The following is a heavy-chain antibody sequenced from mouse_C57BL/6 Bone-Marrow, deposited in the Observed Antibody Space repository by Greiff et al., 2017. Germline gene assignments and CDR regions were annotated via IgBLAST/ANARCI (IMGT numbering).Heavy chain of an antibody. J-gene: IGHJ1*03. CDR1: GFNIKDDY. CDR2: IEPENGDT. Sequence: VQLQQSGAELVRPGASVKLSCTASGFNIKDDYMHWVKQRPGQGLEWIGWIEPENGDTEYASKFQGKATITADTSSNTAYLQRSSLTSEDTAVYDCTTDYCGSHWYFDVWGRGTTVTVSS. CDR3: TTDYCGSHWYFDV. D-gene: IGHD1-1*01. V-gene: IGHV14-4*01.